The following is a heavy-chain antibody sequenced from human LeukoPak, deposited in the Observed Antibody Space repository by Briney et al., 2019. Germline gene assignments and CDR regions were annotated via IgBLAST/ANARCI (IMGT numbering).Heavy chain of an antibody. CDR2: ISYDGSNE. CDR1: GFTFSSYG. J-gene: IGHJ4*02. V-gene: IGHV3-30*03. D-gene: IGHD3-3*01. Sequence: GGSLRLSCAASGFTFSSYGMHWVRQAPGKGLEWVAVISYDGSNEYYADSVKGRFTISRDNAKNSLYLQMNSLRAEDTAVYYCARDRRFLEWLLYGDYWGQGTLVTVSS. CDR3: ARDRRFLEWLLYGDY.